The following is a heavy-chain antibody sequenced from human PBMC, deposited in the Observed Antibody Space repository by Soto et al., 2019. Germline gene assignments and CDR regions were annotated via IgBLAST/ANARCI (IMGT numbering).Heavy chain of an antibody. CDR3: ARVPSGYYDSSGPYPHWFDP. CDR1: GGTFSSYA. V-gene: IGHV1-69*13. J-gene: IGHJ5*02. D-gene: IGHD3-22*01. Sequence: ASVKVSCKASGGTFSSYAISWVRQAPGQGLEWMGGIIPIFGTANYAQKFQGRVTITADESTSTAYMELSSLRSEDTAVYYCARVPSGYYDSSGPYPHWFDPWGQGTLVTVSS. CDR2: IIPIFGTA.